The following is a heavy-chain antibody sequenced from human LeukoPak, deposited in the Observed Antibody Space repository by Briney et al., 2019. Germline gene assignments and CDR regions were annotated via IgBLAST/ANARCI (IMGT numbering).Heavy chain of an antibody. CDR3: ASLGLNNWFDP. CDR1: GGSISSYY. D-gene: IGHD7-27*01. Sequence: SETLSLTCTVSGGSISSYYWSWIRQPPGKGLEWIGYIYYSGCTNYNPSLKSRVTISVDTSKNQFSLKLSSVTAADTAVYYCASLGLNNWFDPWGQGTLVTVSS. V-gene: IGHV4-59*08. J-gene: IGHJ5*02. CDR2: IYYSGCT.